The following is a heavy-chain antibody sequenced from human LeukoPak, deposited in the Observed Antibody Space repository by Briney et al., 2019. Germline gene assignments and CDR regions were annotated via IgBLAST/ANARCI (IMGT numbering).Heavy chain of an antibody. CDR1: GFTFSSYG. CDR3: AKEGSSSWYYFDY. J-gene: IGHJ4*02. Sequence: PGRSLRLSCAASGFTFSSYGMHWVHQAPGKGLEWVAVISSDGSNTYYADSVKGRFTISRDNSKNTLYLQMNSLRAEDTAVYYCAKEGSSSWYYFDYWGQGTLVTVSS. CDR2: ISSDGSNT. V-gene: IGHV3-30*18. D-gene: IGHD6-13*01.